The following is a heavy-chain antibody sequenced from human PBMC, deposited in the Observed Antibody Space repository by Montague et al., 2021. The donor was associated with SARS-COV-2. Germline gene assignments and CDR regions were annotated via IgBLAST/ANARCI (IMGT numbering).Heavy chain of an antibody. CDR1: GASVRTYY. Sequence: SETLSLTCTVSGASVRTYYWGWIRQSAGKKLEWMGRLYTSGNTXXXPSXXXRVTMSLDTSKNLFSLKLSSMTAADTAVYYCAREGADYSFAYYHEMDVWGQGIAVTVSS. CDR3: AREGADYSFAYYHEMDV. J-gene: IGHJ6*02. CDR2: LYTSGNT. V-gene: IGHV4-4*07. D-gene: IGHD5-12*01.